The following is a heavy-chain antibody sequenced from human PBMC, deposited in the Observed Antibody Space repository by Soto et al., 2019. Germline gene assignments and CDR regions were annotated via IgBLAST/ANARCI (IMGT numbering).Heavy chain of an antibody. CDR3: ARDRTAMVIFDY. D-gene: IGHD5-18*01. V-gene: IGHV3-30-3*01. Sequence: PGGSLRLSCAASGFTFSSYAMHWVRQAPGKGLEWVAVISYDGSNKYYADSVKGRFTISRDNSKNTLYLQMNSLRAEDTAVYYCARDRTAMVIFDYWGQGTLVTVSS. J-gene: IGHJ4*02. CDR1: GFTFSSYA. CDR2: ISYDGSNK.